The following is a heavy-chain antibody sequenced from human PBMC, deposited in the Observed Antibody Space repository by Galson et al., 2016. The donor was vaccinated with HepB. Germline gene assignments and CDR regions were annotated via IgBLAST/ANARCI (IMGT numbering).Heavy chain of an antibody. J-gene: IGHJ4*02. CDR3: ARYFDYGSNPVFDH. D-gene: IGHD4-23*01. CDR1: GYNFTGFW. CDR2: IYPGDSDP. V-gene: IGHV5-51*01. Sequence: QSGAEVKKPGESLKISCKGSGYNFTGFWIGWVRQVPGKGLEWMGIIYPGDSDPRYSPSFQGQVTFSADESISTAYLQWRSLKASDSAMYYCARYFDYGSNPVFDHWGQGTLVTVSS.